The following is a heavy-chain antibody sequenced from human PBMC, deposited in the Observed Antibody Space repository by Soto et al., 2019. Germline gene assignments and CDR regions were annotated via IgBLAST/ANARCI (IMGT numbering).Heavy chain of an antibody. J-gene: IGHJ4*02. Sequence: SETLSLTCTVSGGSISSYYWSWIRQPAGKGLEWIGRMYTSGSTNYNVSLKSRVTMSVDTSKNQFSLELTSVTAADTAVYYCARVRSSGWFDYWGQGTLVTVSS. V-gene: IGHV4-4*07. CDR2: MYTSGST. CDR3: ARVRSSGWFDY. CDR1: GGSISSYY. D-gene: IGHD6-19*01.